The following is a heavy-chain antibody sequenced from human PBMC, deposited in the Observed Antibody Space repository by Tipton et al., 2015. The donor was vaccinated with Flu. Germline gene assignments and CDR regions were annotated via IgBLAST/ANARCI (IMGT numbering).Heavy chain of an antibody. D-gene: IGHD6-13*01. CDR1: GGTFSSYA. Sequence: QLVQSGAEVKKPGSSVKVSCKASGGTFSSYAISWVRQAPGQGLEWMGGIIPIFGTADYAQKFQGRVTITADESTSTAYMELSSLRSEDTAVYYGARDRVGSSGYEGRGYYSYGMDVWGQGTTVTVSS. CDR3: ARDRVGSSGYEGRGYYSYGMDV. V-gene: IGHV1-69*01. CDR2: IIPIFGTA. J-gene: IGHJ6*02.